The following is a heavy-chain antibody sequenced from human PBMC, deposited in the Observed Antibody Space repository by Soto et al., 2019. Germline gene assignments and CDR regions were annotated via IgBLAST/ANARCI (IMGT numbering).Heavy chain of an antibody. V-gene: IGHV3-30*18. CDR1: GFTFSSYG. J-gene: IGHJ6*02. Sequence: SLRLSCAASGFTFSSYGMHWVRQAPGKGLEWVAVISYDGSNKYYADSVKGRFTISRDNSKNTLYLQMNSLRAEDTAVYYCAKDYIRVRAAALDYYYYGMDVWGQGTTVTVSS. CDR2: ISYDGSNK. D-gene: IGHD6-13*01. CDR3: AKDYIRVRAAALDYYYYGMDV.